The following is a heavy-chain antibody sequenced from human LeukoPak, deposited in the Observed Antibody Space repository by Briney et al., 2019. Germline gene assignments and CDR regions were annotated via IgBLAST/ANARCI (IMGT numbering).Heavy chain of an antibody. Sequence: SETLSLTCTVSGGSISSGDYYWSWIRQPPGKGLEWIGYIYYSGSTYYNPSLKSRVTISVDTSKNQFSLKLSSVTAADTAVYYCARDRGYYYMDVWGKGTTVTVSS. CDR3: ARDRGYYYMDV. J-gene: IGHJ6*03. V-gene: IGHV4-30-4*01. CDR2: IYYSGST. CDR1: GGSISSGDYY.